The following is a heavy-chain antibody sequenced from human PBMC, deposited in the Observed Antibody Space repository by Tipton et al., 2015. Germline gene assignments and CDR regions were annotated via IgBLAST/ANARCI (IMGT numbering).Heavy chain of an antibody. Sequence: SLRLSCAASGFTFSNYAMTWVRQAPGKGLEWVSAVSGSGITTFYSDSVKGRFTISRDNSKNTLYLQMNSLRVEDTAVYYCVKEGWSIAVAGTYIDSWGQGTLVTVSS. CDR3: VKEGWSIAVAGTYIDS. J-gene: IGHJ5*01. V-gene: IGHV3-23*01. CDR2: VSGSGITT. D-gene: IGHD6-19*01. CDR1: GFTFSNYA.